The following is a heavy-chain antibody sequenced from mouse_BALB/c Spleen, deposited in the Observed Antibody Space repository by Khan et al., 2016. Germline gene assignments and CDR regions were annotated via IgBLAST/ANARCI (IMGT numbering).Heavy chain of an antibody. J-gene: IGHJ4*01. V-gene: IGHV9-3-1*01. Sequence: QIQLVQSGPELKKPGESVKISCKASGYTFTNYGMNWVKQAPGKGLKWMGWINTYTGEPTYADDFKGRFAFSLETSASTAYLQINNLKNEDTATYFWAREEGQGYDAMGYWGEGTTVAVSS. CDR2: INTYTGEP. CDR1: GYTFTNYG. CDR3: AREEGQGYDAMGY. D-gene: IGHD3-3*01.